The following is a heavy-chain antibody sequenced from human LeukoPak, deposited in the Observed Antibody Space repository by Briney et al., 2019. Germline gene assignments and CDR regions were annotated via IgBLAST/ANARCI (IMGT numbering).Heavy chain of an antibody. J-gene: IGHJ2*01. CDR1: GGSISSGDYY. CDR2: IYYSGST. CDR3: ARGGKAAARFDL. D-gene: IGHD2-15*01. V-gene: IGHV4-30-4*01. Sequence: PSQTLSLTCTVSGGSISSGDYYWSWIRQPPGKGLEWIGYIYYSGSTYYNPSLKSRVTISVDTSKNQFSLKLSSVTAADTAVYYCARGGKAAARFDLWGRGTLVTVSS.